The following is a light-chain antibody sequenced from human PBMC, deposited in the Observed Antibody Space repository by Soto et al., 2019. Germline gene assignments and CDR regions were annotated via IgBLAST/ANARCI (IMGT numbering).Light chain of an antibody. CDR1: QSVSRSY. Sequence: EIVLTQFPGTLSLSPGERATLSCRASQSVSRSYLAWYHQKPGQAPRLLIYAASSRAAGIPDRFSGGGSGTDFTLTISRLEPEDFAVYYCQQYGTSVWTFGQGTKVEIE. V-gene: IGKV3-20*01. CDR3: QQYGTSVWT. J-gene: IGKJ1*01. CDR2: AAS.